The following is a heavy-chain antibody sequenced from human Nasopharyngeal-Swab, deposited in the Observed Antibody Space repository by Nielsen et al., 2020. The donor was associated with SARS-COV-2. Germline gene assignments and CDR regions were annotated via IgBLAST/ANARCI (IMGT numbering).Heavy chain of an antibody. Sequence: VRQAPGKGLEWVSSISSSSSYIYYADSVKGRFTISRDNAKNSLYLQMNSLRAEDTAVYYCARDSGSDFWSGYLGDNYYYYGMDVWGQGTTVTVSS. J-gene: IGHJ6*02. CDR3: ARDSGSDFWSGYLGDNYYYYGMDV. CDR2: ISSSSSYI. V-gene: IGHV3-21*01. D-gene: IGHD3-3*01.